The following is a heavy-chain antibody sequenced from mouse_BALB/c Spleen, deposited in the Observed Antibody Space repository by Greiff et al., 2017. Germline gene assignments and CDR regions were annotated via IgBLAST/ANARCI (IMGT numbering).Heavy chain of an antibody. CDR3: ARHGCDGSTPYYFDY. CDR1: GFTFSSYT. Sequence: DVMLVESGGGLVQPGGSLKLSCAASGFTFSSYTMSWVRQTPEKRLEWVAYISNGGGSTYYPDTVKGRFTISRDNAKNTLYLQMSSLKSEDTAMYYCARHGCDGSTPYYFDYWGQGTTLTVSA. CDR2: ISNGGGST. D-gene: IGHD1-1*01. J-gene: IGHJ2*01. V-gene: IGHV5-12-2*01.